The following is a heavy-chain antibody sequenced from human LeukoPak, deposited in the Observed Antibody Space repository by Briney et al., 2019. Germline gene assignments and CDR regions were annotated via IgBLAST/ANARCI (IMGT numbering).Heavy chain of an antibody. CDR3: ARVSSYSSGYDY. D-gene: IGHD6-19*01. J-gene: IGHJ4*02. CDR2: INSDGSST. V-gene: IGHV3-74*01. Sequence: GGSLRLSCAASGFTFSNYWMHWVRQAPGKGPVWVSRINSDGSSTRDADSVKGRFTISRDNAKNTLYLQMNSLRAEDTAVYYCARVSSYSSGYDYWGQGTLVTVSS. CDR1: GFTFSNYW.